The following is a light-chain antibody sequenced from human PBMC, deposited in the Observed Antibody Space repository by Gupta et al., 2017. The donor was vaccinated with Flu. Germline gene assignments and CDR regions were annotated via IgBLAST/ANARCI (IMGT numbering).Light chain of an antibody. CDR1: HSLLNSNGYNY. CDR2: LGS. J-gene: IGKJ2*02. V-gene: IGKV2-28*01. CDR3: MLALESPLWT. Sequence: EIVMTQSPPSLPATPGEPASISCRSSHSLLNSNGYNYLDWYLQKPGQSPPPLIYLGSNRASGVPDRCSGSGAGTDFTLKISRVEAEDVGVYYCMLALESPLWTFGQGTKLEIK.